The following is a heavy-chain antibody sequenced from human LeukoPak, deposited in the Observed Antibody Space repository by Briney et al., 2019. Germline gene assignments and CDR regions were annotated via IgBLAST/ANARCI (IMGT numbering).Heavy chain of an antibody. CDR1: GYTFTSYY. CDR3: VHIVVVPAANDY. V-gene: IGHV1-69*13. CDR2: IIPIFGTA. Sequence: GASVKVSCKASGYTFTSYYMHWVRQAPGQGLEWMGGIIPIFGTANYAQKFQGRVTITADESTSTAYMELSSLRSEDTAVYYCVHIVVVPAANDYWGQGTLVTVSS. D-gene: IGHD2-2*01. J-gene: IGHJ4*02.